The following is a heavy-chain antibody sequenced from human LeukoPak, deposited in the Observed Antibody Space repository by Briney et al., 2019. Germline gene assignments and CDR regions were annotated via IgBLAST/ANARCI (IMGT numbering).Heavy chain of an antibody. CDR1: GYTFTGYY. Sequence: ASVKVSCKASGYTFTGYYMHWVRQAPGQGLEWMGWINPNSGGTNYAQKFQGRVTMTRDTSISTVYMELSRLRSDDTAVYYCARDRPKLRFLEWSQYYFDYWGQGTLVTVSS. V-gene: IGHV1-2*02. D-gene: IGHD3-3*01. CDR2: INPNSGGT. J-gene: IGHJ4*02. CDR3: ARDRPKLRFLEWSQYYFDY.